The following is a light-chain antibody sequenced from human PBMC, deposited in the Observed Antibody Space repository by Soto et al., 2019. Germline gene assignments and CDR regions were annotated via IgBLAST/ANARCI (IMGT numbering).Light chain of an antibody. V-gene: IGLV2-14*03. CDR2: DVS. Sequence: QSVLPQPASVSGSPGQSITVSCTGTSSDVGAYDYVSWYQHHPGKAPKLMIYDVSYRPSGVSNRFSGSKSGNTASLTISGLQAEDEADYYCSSYTSSRTIVFGTGTKVTVL. J-gene: IGLJ1*01. CDR1: SSDVGAYDY. CDR3: SSYTSSRTIV.